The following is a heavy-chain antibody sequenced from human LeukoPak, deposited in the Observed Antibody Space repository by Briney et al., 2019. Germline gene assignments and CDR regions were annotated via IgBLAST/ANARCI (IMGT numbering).Heavy chain of an antibody. V-gene: IGHV4-59*08. J-gene: IGHJ4*02. Sequence: SETLSLTCAVYGGSFSGYYWSWIRQPPGKRLEWIGYTYYSGSANYNPSLKSRVTLSIDTSKNQFSLKLISVTAADTAVYYCARPVVYSYGHFNYWGPGTLVTVSS. CDR3: ARPVVYSYGHFNY. CDR2: TYYSGSA. CDR1: GGSFSGYY. D-gene: IGHD5-18*01.